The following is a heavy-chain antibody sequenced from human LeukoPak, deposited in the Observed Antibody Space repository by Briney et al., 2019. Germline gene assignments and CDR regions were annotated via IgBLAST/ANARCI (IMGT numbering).Heavy chain of an antibody. Sequence: SETLSLTCTVSGGSISGSSYYWGWIRQPPGKGLEWIGSIYYSGSTYYNPSLKSRVTISVDTSKNQFSLKLSSVTAADTAVYFCASLDTAMVYYYMDVWGKGTTVTVSS. CDR3: ASLDTAMVYYYMDV. V-gene: IGHV4-39*01. CDR2: IYYSGST. D-gene: IGHD5-18*01. CDR1: GGSISGSSYY. J-gene: IGHJ6*03.